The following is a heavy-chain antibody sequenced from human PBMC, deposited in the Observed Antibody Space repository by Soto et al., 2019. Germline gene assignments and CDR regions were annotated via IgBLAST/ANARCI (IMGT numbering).Heavy chain of an antibody. J-gene: IGHJ4*01. CDR1: GFTFIKYA. CDR2: INAGNGNT. Sequence: QVQLVQSGAEVKKPGASVNVSCKASGFTFIKYAMHWVRQAPGQRPEWMGWINAGNGNTRYSQRWQGRVTTTRDTSASTVYMDLSSLRSEDTAVYYCARDYAYIAVAGIPLLAHWGQGTLVTVSS. D-gene: IGHD6-19*01. V-gene: IGHV1-3*01. CDR3: ARDYAYIAVAGIPLLAH.